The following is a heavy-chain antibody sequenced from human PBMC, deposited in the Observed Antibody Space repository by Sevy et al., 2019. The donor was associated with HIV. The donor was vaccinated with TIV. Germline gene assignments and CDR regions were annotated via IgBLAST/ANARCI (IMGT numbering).Heavy chain of an antibody. V-gene: IGHV3-7*03. CDR2: IKQDGSEK. CDR1: GFTFSSYL. J-gene: IGHJ6*02. CDR3: ARDSHSKWIDYYYYYGMDV. D-gene: IGHD5-12*01. Sequence: GGSLRLSCAASGFTFSSYLMSWVRQAPGKGLEWVANIKQDGSEKYYVDSVKGRFTISRDNAKNSLYLQMNSLRAEDTAVYYCARDSHSKWIDYYYYYGMDVWGQGTTVTVSS.